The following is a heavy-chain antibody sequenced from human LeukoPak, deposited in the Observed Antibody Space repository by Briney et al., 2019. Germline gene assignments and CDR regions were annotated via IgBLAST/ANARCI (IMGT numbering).Heavy chain of an antibody. CDR3: AKCLYSGNYFDAFDI. CDR1: GFTFSSYA. Sequence: PGGSLRLSCAASGFTFSSYAMNWVRQTPGKGLEWVSFISGSGSNTYYADSVKGRFTISRDNFKNTLYLQMNSLRAEDTAIYYCAKCLYSGNYFDAFDIWGQGTMVTVSS. CDR2: ISGSGSNT. D-gene: IGHD1-26*01. J-gene: IGHJ3*02. V-gene: IGHV3-23*01.